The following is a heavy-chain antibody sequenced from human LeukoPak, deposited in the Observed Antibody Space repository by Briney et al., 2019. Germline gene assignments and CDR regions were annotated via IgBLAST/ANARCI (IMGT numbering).Heavy chain of an antibody. D-gene: IGHD7-27*01. Sequence: GGSLRLSCAASGFIFSTYAMSWVRQAPGKGLEWVSVISGSDGRTHYADSVKGRFTISRDNSKNTLYLQMNSLRAEDTAVFYCARDVNWAYFDYWGQGTLVTVSS. CDR3: ARDVNWAYFDY. CDR1: GFIFSTYA. CDR2: ISGSDGRT. V-gene: IGHV3-23*01. J-gene: IGHJ4*02.